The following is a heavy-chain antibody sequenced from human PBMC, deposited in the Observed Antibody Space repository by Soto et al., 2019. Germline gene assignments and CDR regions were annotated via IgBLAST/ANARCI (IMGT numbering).Heavy chain of an antibody. D-gene: IGHD6-19*01. CDR1: GGSISSSNW. CDR2: IYHSGST. V-gene: IGHV4-4*02. CDR3: ASGGAVAKPALYYYYGMDV. J-gene: IGHJ6*02. Sequence: LSLTCAVSGGSISSSNWWSWVRQPPGKGLEWIGEIYHSGSTNYNPSLKSRVTISVDKSKNQFSLKLSSATAADTAVYYCASGGAVAKPALYYYYGMDVWGQGTTVTVSS.